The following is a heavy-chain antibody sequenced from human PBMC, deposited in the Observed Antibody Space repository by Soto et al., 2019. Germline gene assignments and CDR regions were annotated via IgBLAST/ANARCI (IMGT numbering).Heavy chain of an antibody. J-gene: IGHJ5*02. CDR2: ISYDGSNK. CDR3: ARESGYPTGNWFDP. D-gene: IGHD3-3*01. Sequence: QVQLVESGGGVVQPGRSLRLSCAASGFTFSSYAMHWVRQAPGKGLEWVAVISYDGSNKYYADSVKGRFTISRDNSENTLYLQMNSLRAEDTAVYYCARESGYPTGNWFDPWGQGTLVTVSS. V-gene: IGHV3-30-3*01. CDR1: GFTFSSYA.